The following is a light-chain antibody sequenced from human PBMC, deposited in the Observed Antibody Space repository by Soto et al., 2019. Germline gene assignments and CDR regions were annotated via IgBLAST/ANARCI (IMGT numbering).Light chain of an antibody. J-gene: IGLJ2*01. CDR1: SSDVGRYNY. CDR2: DVN. Sequence: QSVLTQPASVSGSPGQSITISCTGTSSDVGRYNYVSWYQQHPGKAPKLMIYDVNNRPSGVSNRFSGSKSGNTASLTISGLQAEDEADYYCSSYTRSSTRVVFGGGTKLTVL. V-gene: IGLV2-14*01. CDR3: SSYTRSSTRVV.